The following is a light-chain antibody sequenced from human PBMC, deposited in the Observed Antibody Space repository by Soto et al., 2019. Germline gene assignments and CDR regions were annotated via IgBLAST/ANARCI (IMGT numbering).Light chain of an antibody. CDR1: QSVSSY. V-gene: IGKV3-11*01. CDR3: QHRSSWPLT. Sequence: EIVLTQSPATLSLSPGERATLSCRASQSVSSYLAWYQQKPGQAPRLLIYDVSNRATGTPARFSGSGSGTDFTLTISSLGPEDFAVYYCQHRSSWPLTFGGGTKVEIK. CDR2: DVS. J-gene: IGKJ4*01.